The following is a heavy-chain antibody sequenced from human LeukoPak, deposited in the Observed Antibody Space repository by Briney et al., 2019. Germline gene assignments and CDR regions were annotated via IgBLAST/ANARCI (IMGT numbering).Heavy chain of an antibody. V-gene: IGHV4-38-2*01. CDR1: GYSISSGYY. J-gene: IGHJ4*02. Sequence: SETLSLTCAVSGYSISSGYYWGWIRQPPGKGLEWIGSTYHSGSTYYNPSLKSRVTISVDTSKNQFSLKLSSVTAADTAVYYCASIAARVGFDYWGQGTLATVSS. CDR2: TYHSGST. D-gene: IGHD6-6*01. CDR3: ASIAARVGFDY.